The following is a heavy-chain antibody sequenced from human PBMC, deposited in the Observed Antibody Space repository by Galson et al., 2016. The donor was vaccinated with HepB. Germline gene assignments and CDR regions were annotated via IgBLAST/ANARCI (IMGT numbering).Heavy chain of an antibody. Sequence: SLRLSCAASGFTFKNYAMHWVRQAPGKGLEWVSVVSGSGDNTYYADSVKGRLTISRDNSNNTLFLQMNSLRVEDTAVYYCAKGRSAIAAAGLNYWGQGTLVTVSS. CDR3: AKGRSAIAAAGLNY. J-gene: IGHJ4*02. V-gene: IGHV3-23*01. CDR2: VSGSGDNT. CDR1: GFTFKNYA. D-gene: IGHD6-13*01.